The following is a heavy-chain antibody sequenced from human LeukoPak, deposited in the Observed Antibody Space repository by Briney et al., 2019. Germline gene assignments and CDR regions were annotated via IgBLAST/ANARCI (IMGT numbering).Heavy chain of an antibody. V-gene: IGHV3-21*01. CDR3: ARVAGGKFHLDY. CDR2: ITSTATYI. D-gene: IGHD6-13*01. J-gene: IGHJ4*02. CDR1: GFAFSTYS. Sequence: SGGSLRLSCAASGFAFSTYSMNWVRQAPGKGLEWISSITSTATYIYYADSVKGRFTISRDNTKNSLYLQMNSLRAEDTAVYFCARVAGGKFHLDYWGQGTQVTVSS.